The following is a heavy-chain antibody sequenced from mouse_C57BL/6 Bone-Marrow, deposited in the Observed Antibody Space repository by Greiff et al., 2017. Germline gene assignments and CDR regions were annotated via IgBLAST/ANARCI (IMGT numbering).Heavy chain of an antibody. D-gene: IGHD1-1*01. CDR1: GFNIKDDY. CDR2: IDPENGDT. Sequence: EVKLQESGAELVRPGASVKLSCTASGFNIKDDYMHWVKQRPEQGLEWIGWIDPENGDTEYASKFQGKATITADKSSNAAYLQLSSLTSEDTSVYYGTTRGYCYGSSYAGFAYWGQGTLVTVSA. CDR3: TTRGYCYGSSYAGFAY. V-gene: IGHV14-4*01. J-gene: IGHJ3*01.